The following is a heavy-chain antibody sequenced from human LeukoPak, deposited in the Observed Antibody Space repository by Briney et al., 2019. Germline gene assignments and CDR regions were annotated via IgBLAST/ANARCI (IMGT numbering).Heavy chain of an antibody. V-gene: IGHV1-8*01. D-gene: IGHD3-16*02. J-gene: IGHJ4*02. CDR1: GYTFTSYD. CDR3: ANARSLGELSPQPLDY. Sequence: ASVKVSCKASGYTFTSYDINWVRQATGQGLEWMGWMNPNSGNTGYAQKFQGRVTMTRDTSISTAYMELSRLRSDDTAVYYCANARSLGELSPQPLDYWGQGTLVTVSS. CDR2: MNPNSGNT.